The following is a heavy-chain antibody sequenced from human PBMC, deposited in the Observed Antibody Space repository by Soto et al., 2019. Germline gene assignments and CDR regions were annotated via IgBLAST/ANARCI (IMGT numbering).Heavy chain of an antibody. Sequence: SETLSLTCAVSSGSISSSNWWSWVRQPPGKGLEWIGEIYHSGSTNYNPSLKSRVTISVDKSKNQFSLKLSSVTAADTAVYYCARVSATVMVHYFDYWGQGTRVTVSS. CDR2: IYHSGST. V-gene: IGHV4-4*02. CDR3: ARVSATVMVHYFDY. J-gene: IGHJ4*02. CDR1: SGSISSSNW. D-gene: IGHD4-17*01.